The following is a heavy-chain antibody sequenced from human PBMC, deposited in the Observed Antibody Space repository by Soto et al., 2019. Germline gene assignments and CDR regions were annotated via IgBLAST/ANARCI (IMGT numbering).Heavy chain of an antibody. CDR2: IYSSGST. CDR1: GGSISSGGYY. CDR3: ARVLWSTVSPTRDSWFAP. D-gene: IGHD4-17*01. Sequence: QVQLQESGPGLVKPSQTLSLTCTVSGGSISSGGYYWSWIRQHPGKGLEWIGYIYSSGSTFYNPSLKSRGTISVDTSKNQFSLNLNSVTAADTAVYYCARVLWSTVSPTRDSWFAPWGQGALVTVSS. V-gene: IGHV4-31*03. J-gene: IGHJ5*02.